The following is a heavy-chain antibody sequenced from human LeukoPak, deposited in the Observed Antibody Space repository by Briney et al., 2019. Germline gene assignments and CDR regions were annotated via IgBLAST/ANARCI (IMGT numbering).Heavy chain of an antibody. D-gene: IGHD6-13*01. CDR2: INPSGGST. V-gene: IGHV1-46*01. CDR1: GYTFTSYY. J-gene: IGHJ6*03. Sequence: PLASVKVSCKASGYTFTSYYMHWVRQAPGQGLEWMGIINPSGGSTSYAQRSQGRVTITRDTSISTAYMELSSLRSEDTAVYYCARGLSSSWYWSYYYYYMDVWGKGATVTVSS. CDR3: ARGLSSSWYWSYYYYYMDV.